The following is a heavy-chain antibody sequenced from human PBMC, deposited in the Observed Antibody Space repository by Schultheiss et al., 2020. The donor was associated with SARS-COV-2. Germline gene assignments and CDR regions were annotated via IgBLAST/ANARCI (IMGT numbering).Heavy chain of an antibody. D-gene: IGHD1-26*01. Sequence: GGSLRLSCAASGFTFDDYAMHWVRQAPGKGLEWVSGISWNSGSIGYADSVKGRFTISRDDSKNSLYLQMNSLKTEDTAVYYCARVPFTSVNYREGFDYWGQGTLVTVSS. CDR2: ISWNSGSI. CDR3: ARVPFTSVNYREGFDY. V-gene: IGHV3-9*01. CDR1: GFTFDDYA. J-gene: IGHJ4*02.